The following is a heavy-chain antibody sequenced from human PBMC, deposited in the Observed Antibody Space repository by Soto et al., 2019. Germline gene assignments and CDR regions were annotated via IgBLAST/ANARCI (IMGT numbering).Heavy chain of an antibody. CDR2: IYYSGST. Sequence: SETLSLTSPVSGGSISSGDYYWSWIRQPPGKGLEWIGYIYYSGSTNYNPFLKSRVTISVDTSKNQFSLKLSSVTAADTAVYYCARVDPSGGYYYYYMAVWGKGTTVTVSS. J-gene: IGHJ6*03. V-gene: IGHV4-61*08. CDR3: ARVDPSGGYYYYYMAV. D-gene: IGHD6-25*01. CDR1: GGSISSGDYY.